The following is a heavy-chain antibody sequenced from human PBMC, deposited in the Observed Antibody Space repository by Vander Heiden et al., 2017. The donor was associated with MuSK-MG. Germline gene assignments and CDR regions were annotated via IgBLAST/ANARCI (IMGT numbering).Heavy chain of an antibody. Sequence: QVQLVESGGGVVQPGRSLRLSCAASGFPFSSYGRHWVRQAPGKGLEWVAVISYDGSNKYYADSVKGRFTISRDNSKNTLYLQMNSLRAEDTAVYYCAKDWYGSGSYYLALDAFDIWGQGTMVTVSS. CDR2: ISYDGSNK. CDR3: AKDWYGSGSYYLALDAFDI. J-gene: IGHJ3*02. V-gene: IGHV3-30*18. CDR1: GFPFSSYG. D-gene: IGHD3-10*01.